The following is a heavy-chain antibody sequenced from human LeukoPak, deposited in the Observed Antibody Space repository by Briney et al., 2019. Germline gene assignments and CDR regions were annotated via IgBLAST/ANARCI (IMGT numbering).Heavy chain of an antibody. V-gene: IGHV3-30*04. CDR3: ANTGGNSGSYSGPDY. CDR1: GFTFTYYA. CDR2: IRYDGSNK. D-gene: IGHD1-26*01. J-gene: IGHJ4*02. Sequence: PGRSLRLSCAASGFTFTYYAMHWVRQAPGKGLEWVAFIRYDGSNKYYADSVKGRFTISRDNSKNTLYLQMNSLRAEDTAVYYCANTGGNSGSYSGPDYWGQGTLVTVSS.